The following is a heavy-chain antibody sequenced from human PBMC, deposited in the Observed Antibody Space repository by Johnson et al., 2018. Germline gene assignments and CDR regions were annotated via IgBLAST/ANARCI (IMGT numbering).Heavy chain of an antibody. CDR3: TTAKVVTGMDV. J-gene: IGHJ6*02. D-gene: IGHD2-21*02. CDR1: GFTFGDYA. CDR2: IRSKAYGGTT. Sequence: VQLVQSGGGLVKPGRSLRLSCTASGFTFGDYAMSWFRQAPGKGLAWVGFIRSKAYGGTTEYAASVKGRFTISREDSKSIAYLQMKSLKTEDTAVYYCTTAKVVTGMDVWGQGTTVTVSS. V-gene: IGHV3-49*05.